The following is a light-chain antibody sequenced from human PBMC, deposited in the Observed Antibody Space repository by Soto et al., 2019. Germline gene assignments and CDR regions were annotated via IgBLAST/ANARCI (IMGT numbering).Light chain of an antibody. CDR3: QQYGSSPALT. J-gene: IGKJ4*01. CDR2: GAS. Sequence: EIVLTQSPGTLSLSPGERATLSCRASQSVSSSFVSWYQQKPGEAPRLLFYGASSRATGLPDSFSGSGAGTHFTLPISRLVPEDVAVYYCQQYGSSPALTFGGGTKVEIK. V-gene: IGKV3-20*01. CDR1: QSVSSSF.